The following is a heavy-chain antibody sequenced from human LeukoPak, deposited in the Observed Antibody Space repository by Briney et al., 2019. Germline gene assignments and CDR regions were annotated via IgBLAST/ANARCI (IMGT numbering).Heavy chain of an antibody. J-gene: IGHJ4*02. V-gene: IGHV3-66*01. Sequence: GGSLRPSCAASGFTVSSNYMSWVRQAPGKGLEWVSVIYSGGSTYYADSVKGRFTISRDNSKNTLYLQMNSLRAEDTAVYYCAKVSKRFWSGYYLFDYWGQGTLVTVSS. CDR3: AKVSKRFWSGYYLFDY. D-gene: IGHD3-3*01. CDR2: IYSGGST. CDR1: GFTVSSNY.